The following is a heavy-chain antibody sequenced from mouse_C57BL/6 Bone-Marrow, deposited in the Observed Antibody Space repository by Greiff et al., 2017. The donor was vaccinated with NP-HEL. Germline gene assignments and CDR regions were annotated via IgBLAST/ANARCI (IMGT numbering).Heavy chain of an antibody. CDR3: ARPITTVVAKAMDY. V-gene: IGHV1-22*01. Sequence: EVQLQQSGPELVKPGASVKMSCKASGYTFTDYNMHWVKQSHGKSLEWIGYINPNNGGTSYNQKFKGKATLTVNKSSSTAYMELRSLTSEESAVYYCARPITTVVAKAMDYWGQGTSVTVSS. D-gene: IGHD1-1*01. J-gene: IGHJ4*01. CDR1: GYTFTDYN. CDR2: INPNNGGT.